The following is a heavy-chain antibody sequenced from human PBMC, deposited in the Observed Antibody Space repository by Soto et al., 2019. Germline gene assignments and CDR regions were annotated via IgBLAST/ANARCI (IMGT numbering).Heavy chain of an antibody. V-gene: IGHV4-31*03. J-gene: IGHJ4*02. CDR1: GGSISSGGYY. CDR3: ARGSSGWYDY. CDR2: IYYSGST. D-gene: IGHD6-19*01. Sequence: SETLSLTCTVSGGSISSGGYYWSWIRQHPGKGLEWIGYIYYSGSTYYNPSLKSRVTISVDTSKNQFSLKLSSVTAADTAVYYCARGSSGWYDYWGQGTLVTVSS.